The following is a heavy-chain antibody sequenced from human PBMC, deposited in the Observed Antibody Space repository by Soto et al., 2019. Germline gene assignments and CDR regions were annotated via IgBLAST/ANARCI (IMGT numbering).Heavy chain of an antibody. CDR2: ISYNGRT. J-gene: IGHJ4*02. D-gene: IGHD2-21*02. CDR1: AGSITGDSYY. V-gene: IGHV4-61*01. Sequence: PSETLSLTCNVSAGSITGDSYYWTWIRQPPGKGLECLGYISYNGRTNYNPSLKSRVTISVDTSRKQFFLRLTSVTAAVTAIYFCSRDPCGSHCYSGLDYWGQGSLVDVSS. CDR3: SRDPCGSHCYSGLDY.